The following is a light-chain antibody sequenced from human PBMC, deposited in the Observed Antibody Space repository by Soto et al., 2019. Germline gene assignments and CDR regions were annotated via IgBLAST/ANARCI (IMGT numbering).Light chain of an antibody. V-gene: IGKV3-20*01. CDR2: GAS. CDR1: ETVAGSY. J-gene: IGKJ1*01. CDR3: QLYGTSPKT. Sequence: EIVLTQSPGTLSLSPGERATLSCRASETVAGSYLAWYQQKPGQAPRLLIHGASTRATGIADRFSGSGSRTDFTLTISRLEPEDFAVYYCQLYGTSPKTFGQGTKVDIK.